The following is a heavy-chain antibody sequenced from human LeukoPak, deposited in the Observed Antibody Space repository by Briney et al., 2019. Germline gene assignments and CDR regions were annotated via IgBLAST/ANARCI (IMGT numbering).Heavy chain of an antibody. CDR3: AKIPSGPTGPGFYYMDV. D-gene: IGHD3-3*01. J-gene: IGHJ6*03. Sequence: GGSLRLSCAASGFTFSSYGMHWVRQAPGKGLEWVAFIRYDGSNKYYADSVKGRFTISRDNSKNTLYLQMNSLRAEDTAVYYCAKIPSGPTGPGFYYMDVWGKGTTVTISS. CDR1: GFTFSSYG. CDR2: IRYDGSNK. V-gene: IGHV3-30*02.